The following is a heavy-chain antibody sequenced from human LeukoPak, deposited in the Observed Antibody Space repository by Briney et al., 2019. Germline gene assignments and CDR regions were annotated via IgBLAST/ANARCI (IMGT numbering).Heavy chain of an antibody. D-gene: IGHD2-15*01. J-gene: IGHJ4*02. CDR2: IYYTGNT. CDR3: ARDIGNHFGGLDHYYYDY. CDR1: GGSISYYY. V-gene: IGHV4-59*12. Sequence: SETLSLTCTVSGGSISYYYWNWIRQPPGKGLEWIGYIYYTGNTNYNPSLKSRVTISVDTSKNQFSLKLSSVTAADAAVYYCARDIGNHFGGLDHYYYDYWGPGTLVTVSS.